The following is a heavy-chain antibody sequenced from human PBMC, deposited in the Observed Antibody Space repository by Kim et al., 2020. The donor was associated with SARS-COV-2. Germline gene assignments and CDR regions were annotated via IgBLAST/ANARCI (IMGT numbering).Heavy chain of an antibody. CDR2: IYYSGST. V-gene: IGHV4-39*07. CDR3: ARVGYSSSWYKGAGSGRFDY. CDR1: GGSISSSSYY. J-gene: IGHJ4*02. Sequence: SETLSLTCTVSGGSISSSSYYWGWIRQPPGKGLEWIGSIYYSGSTYYNPSLKSRVTISVDTSKNQFSLKLSSVTAADTAVYYCARVGYSSSWYKGAGSGRFDYWGQGTLLTVSS. D-gene: IGHD6-13*01.